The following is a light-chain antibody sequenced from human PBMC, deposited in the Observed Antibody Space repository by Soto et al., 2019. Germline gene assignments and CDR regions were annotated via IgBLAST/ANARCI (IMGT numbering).Light chain of an antibody. J-gene: IGLJ2*01. V-gene: IGLV3-21*04. CDR2: YDR. CDR3: QVWDSGSDHVV. CDR1: DIGSKS. Sequence: SSELTQSPSVSVAPGKTARITCGESDIGSKSVHWYQQKPGQAPVLVIYYDRHRPSGIPERFSGSNSGNTATLTISRVEAGDEADYYCQVWDSGSDHVVFAGGTKLTVL.